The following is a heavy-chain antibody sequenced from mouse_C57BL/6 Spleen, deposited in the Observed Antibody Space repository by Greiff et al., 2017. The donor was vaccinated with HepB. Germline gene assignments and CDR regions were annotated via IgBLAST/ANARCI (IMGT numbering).Heavy chain of an antibody. V-gene: IGHV1-61*01. Sequence: QVQLKEPGAELVKPGASVKLSCKASGYTFTSYWMDWVKQRPGQGLEWIGNIYPSDSETHYNQKFKDKATLTVDKSSSTAYMQLSSLTSEDSAVYYCAREYRAWFAYWGQGTLVTVSA. J-gene: IGHJ3*01. CDR3: AREYRAWFAY. D-gene: IGHD2-10*02. CDR2: IYPSDSET. CDR1: GYTFTSYW.